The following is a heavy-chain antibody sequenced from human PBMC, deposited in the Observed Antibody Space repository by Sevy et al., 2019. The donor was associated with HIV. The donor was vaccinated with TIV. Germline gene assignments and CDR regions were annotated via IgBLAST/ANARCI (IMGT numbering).Heavy chain of an antibody. V-gene: IGHV3-30*18. CDR3: AKQDNWNDFPFDY. D-gene: IGHD1-1*01. CDR2: ISYDGSNT. Sequence: GESLKSSCAASGFSFRNYGMHWVRQAPGKGLEWVAVISYDGSNTHYADSVKGRFTISRDNSKNTLFLQMSSLRAEDTAVYHCAKQDNWNDFPFDYWGQGILVTVSS. J-gene: IGHJ4*02. CDR1: GFSFRNYG.